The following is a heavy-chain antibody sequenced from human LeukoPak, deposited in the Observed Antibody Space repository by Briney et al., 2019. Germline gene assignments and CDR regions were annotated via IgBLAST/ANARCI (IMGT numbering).Heavy chain of an antibody. CDR1: GGSFSGYF. J-gene: IGHJ4*02. CDR3: ARGVGFVKIDY. V-gene: IGHV4-34*01. CDR2: INHSGST. D-gene: IGHD3-10*01. Sequence: PSETLSLTCAVYGGSFSGYFWTWIRQPPGKGLEWIGEINHSGSTNYNPSLKSRVTISVDTSKNQFFLKLTSVTAADTAVYYCARGVGFVKIDYWGQGTLVTVSP.